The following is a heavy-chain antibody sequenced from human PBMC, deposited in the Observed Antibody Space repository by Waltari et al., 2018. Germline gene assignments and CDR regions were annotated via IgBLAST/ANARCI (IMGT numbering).Heavy chain of an antibody. CDR3: ARVVTHVDY. CDR2: IYGSSTST. D-gene: IGHD2-15*01. V-gene: IGHV4-28*03. Sequence: QVQLQESGPGVVKPSETLSLTCAVSGGSISDSYWWSWIRQPPGKGLEWIGYIYGSSTSTNYNPSLKSRVTISKDTSKNQFSLKLGSVTAADTAVYYWARVVTHVDYWGQGVLVTVSS. CDR1: GGSISDSYW. J-gene: IGHJ4*02.